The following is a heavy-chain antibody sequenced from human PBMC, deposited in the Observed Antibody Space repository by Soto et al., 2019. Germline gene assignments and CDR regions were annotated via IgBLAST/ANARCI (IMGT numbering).Heavy chain of an antibody. CDR1: GGSISSGGYY. CDR2: IYYSGST. CDR3: ARGGSSYNWFDP. D-gene: IGHD6-6*01. V-gene: IGHV4-31*03. Sequence: SETLSLTCTVSGGSISSGGYYWSWIRQHPGKGLEWIGYIYYSGSTYYNPSLKSRVTISVDTSKNQFSLKLSSVTAADTAVYYCARGGSSYNWFDPWGQGTLVTVSS. J-gene: IGHJ5*02.